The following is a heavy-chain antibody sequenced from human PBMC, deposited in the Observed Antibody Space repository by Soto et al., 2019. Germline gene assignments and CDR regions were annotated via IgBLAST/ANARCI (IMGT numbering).Heavy chain of an antibody. CDR1: GFIFSDSA. CDR2: IRSKSKTYAT. D-gene: IGHD2-21*02. Sequence: EVQLVESGGGLVQPGGSLKLSCAASGFIFSDSAVHWVRQAPEKGLEWIARIRSKSKTYATAYVASVQGGFTVSRDDSMNAAYLERNSLKPEDTAIYYCPRLKESGCARDDCYSGLDHWGPGTPVTVSS. V-gene: IGHV3-73*02. J-gene: IGHJ4*02. CDR3: PRLKESGCARDDCYSGLDH.